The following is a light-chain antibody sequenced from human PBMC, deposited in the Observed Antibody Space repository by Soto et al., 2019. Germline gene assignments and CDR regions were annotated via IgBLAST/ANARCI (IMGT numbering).Light chain of an antibody. Sequence: QSVLTQPPSASGSPGQSVTISCTGTRSDVGGYNFVSWYQHHPGKAPKLMIYEVNKRPSGVPHRCSGSKSGNTASLTVSGLQAEDEADYYCTSYAGNNNYVFGTGTKVTVL. CDR1: RSDVGGYNF. CDR2: EVN. J-gene: IGLJ1*01. V-gene: IGLV2-8*01. CDR3: TSYAGNNNYV.